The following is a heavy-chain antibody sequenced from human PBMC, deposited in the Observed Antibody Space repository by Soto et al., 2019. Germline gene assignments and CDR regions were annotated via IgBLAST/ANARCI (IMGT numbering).Heavy chain of an antibody. CDR1: GNTFTSYY. D-gene: IGHD4-17*01. Sequence: ASGKVSWKASGNTFTSYYMHWVRQAPGQGLEWMGIINPSGGSTSYAQKFQGRVTITRDTSASTAYMELSSLRSEDTAVYYCASESYGGEFAYWGQGTLVTVSS. CDR3: ASESYGGEFAY. J-gene: IGHJ4*02. V-gene: IGHV1-46*01. CDR2: INPSGGST.